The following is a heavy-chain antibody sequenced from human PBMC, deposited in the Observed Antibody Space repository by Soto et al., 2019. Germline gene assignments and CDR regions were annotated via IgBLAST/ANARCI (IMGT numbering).Heavy chain of an antibody. V-gene: IGHV3-30*03. CDR2: ISHDGSDK. J-gene: IGHJ5*01. CDR1: GFTFNTYG. CDR3: ASNERDCSGNTCWGNWFDS. D-gene: IGHD2-2*01. Sequence: QVQLVESGGGVVQPGRSLRLSCAACGFTFNTYGMHWVRQAPGKGLEWVAVISHDGSDKYYADSVKGRFTISRDNPKNTLYLQMNSLRAEDTAVYYCASNERDCSGNTCWGNWFDSWGQGTLVTVSS.